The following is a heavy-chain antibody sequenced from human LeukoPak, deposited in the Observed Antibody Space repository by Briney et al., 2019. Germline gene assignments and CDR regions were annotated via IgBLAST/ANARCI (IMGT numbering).Heavy chain of an antibody. CDR3: ATPPPGYSFSNHYYYMDA. J-gene: IGHJ6*03. V-gene: IGHV1-69*06. Sequence: GASVKVSCKPSGGTINDYAVYWVRQAPGQGLEWMARIIPLFGTVNYAQKFQDRLTVSADKSTNTAHMELSSLRFGDTAIYYCATPPPGYSFSNHYYYMDAWGRGTTVTVSS. D-gene: IGHD1-1*01. CDR2: IIPLFGTV. CDR1: GGTINDYA.